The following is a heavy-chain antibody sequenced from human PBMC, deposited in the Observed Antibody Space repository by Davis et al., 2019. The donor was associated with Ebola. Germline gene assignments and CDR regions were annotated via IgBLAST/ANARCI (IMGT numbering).Heavy chain of an antibody. J-gene: IGHJ5*01. CDR1: GFTFSSYA. CDR2: ISYDGSNK. D-gene: IGHD3-22*01. CDR3: ANGNYDSEGYWGYWFDS. V-gene: IGHV3-30-3*01. Sequence: GGSLRLSCAASGFTFSSYAMHWVRQAPGKGLEWVAVISYDGSNKYYADSVKGRFTMSRDNSKNTLYLQMNSLRAEDTAVYYCANGNYDSEGYWGYWFDSWGQGTLVTVSS.